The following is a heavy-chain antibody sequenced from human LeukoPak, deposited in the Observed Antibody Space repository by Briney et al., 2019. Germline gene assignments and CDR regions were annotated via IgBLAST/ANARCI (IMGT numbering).Heavy chain of an antibody. CDR2: IYPGGTI. D-gene: IGHD5-12*01. CDR3: ARAERGYDY. CDR1: GFTFSSYA. V-gene: IGHV3-66*01. Sequence: GGSLRLSCAASGFTFSSYAMSWVRQAPGKGLEWVSVIYPGGTIYYADSVKGRFTISRDNSRNTLYLQMNGLRAEDTAVYYCARAERGYDYWGRGTLVTVSS. J-gene: IGHJ4*02.